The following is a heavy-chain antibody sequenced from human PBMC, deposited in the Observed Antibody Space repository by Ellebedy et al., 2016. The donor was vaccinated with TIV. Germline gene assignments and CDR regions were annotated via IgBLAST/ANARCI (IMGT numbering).Heavy chain of an antibody. D-gene: IGHD3-16*01. Sequence: GESLKISCAASGLPVSSNYMSWVRQAPGKGLEWVSVIYSGGSTYYADSVKGRFTIPRDNAKSSLFLQMNSLRAEDTAVYYCSSDRSAGDMDVWGQGTTVTVSS. CDR3: SSDRSAGDMDV. V-gene: IGHV3-53*01. CDR2: IYSGGST. J-gene: IGHJ6*02. CDR1: GLPVSSNY.